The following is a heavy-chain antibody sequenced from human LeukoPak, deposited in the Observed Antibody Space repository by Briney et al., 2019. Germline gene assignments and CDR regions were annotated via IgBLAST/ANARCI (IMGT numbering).Heavy chain of an antibody. Sequence: GGSLRLSYVASGYPFSQHGIHWVRQAPGRGLEWVAVIWPNGNKKEYADSVRGRFIVSKDNSENTLSLQMNSLRAEDTAVYYCVVVLVPAAVWQFDVWGRGTLVTVSS. J-gene: IGHJ2*01. D-gene: IGHD2-2*01. CDR1: GYPFSQHG. CDR3: VVVLVPAAVWQFDV. V-gene: IGHV3-33*01. CDR2: IWPNGNKK.